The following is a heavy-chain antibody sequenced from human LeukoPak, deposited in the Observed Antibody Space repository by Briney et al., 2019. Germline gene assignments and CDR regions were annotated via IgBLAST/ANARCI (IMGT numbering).Heavy chain of an antibody. CDR1: GFTFSSYG. CDR3: ARDLKYYYGSGTDY. V-gene: IGHV3-33*01. Sequence: PGRSLRLSCAASGFTFSSYGMHWVRQAPGKGLEWVSVIWYDGSNKYYADSVKGRFTISRDNSKNPLYLQMNSLRAEDTAVYYCARDLKYYYGSGTDYWGQGTLVTVSS. D-gene: IGHD3-10*01. J-gene: IGHJ4*02. CDR2: IWYDGSNK.